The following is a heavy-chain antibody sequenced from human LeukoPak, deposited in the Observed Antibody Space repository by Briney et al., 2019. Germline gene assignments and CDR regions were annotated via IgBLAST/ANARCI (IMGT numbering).Heavy chain of an antibody. CDR2: IFPSGGEI. J-gene: IGHJ3*02. V-gene: IGHV3-23*01. CDR3: AKALIVVGVFDI. D-gene: IGHD3-22*01. CDR1: GFTFSTFA. Sequence: PGGSLRLSCAASGFTFSTFAMIWVRQPPGKGLEWVSSIFPSGGEIHYADSVRGRFTISRDNSKSTLSLQMNSLRAEDTAVYYCAKALIVVGVFDIWGQGTMVTVSS.